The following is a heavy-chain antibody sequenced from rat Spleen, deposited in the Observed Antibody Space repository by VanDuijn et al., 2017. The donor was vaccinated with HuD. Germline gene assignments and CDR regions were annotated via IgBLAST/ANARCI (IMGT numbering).Heavy chain of an antibody. J-gene: IGHJ3*01. V-gene: IGHV2-63*01. CDR2: MWYDGDT. CDR1: GFSLTTYS. Sequence: QVQLKESGPGLVQPSETLSLTCTVSGFSLTTYSVSWVRQPSGKGPEWLGKMWYDGDTAFNSVLKSRLTITRDTSKNQVFLKMSSLQTADTGTYYCTRDHSYWGSYYPGGFAYWGQGTPVTVSS. CDR3: TRDHSYWGSYYPGGFAY. D-gene: IGHD1-12*02.